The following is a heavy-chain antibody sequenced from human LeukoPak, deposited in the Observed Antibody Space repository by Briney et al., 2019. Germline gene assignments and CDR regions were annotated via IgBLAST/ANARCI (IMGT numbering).Heavy chain of an antibody. D-gene: IGHD6-13*01. Sequence: GGSLRLSCAASGFTFSSYGMHWVRQAPGKGLEWVAFIRYDGSNKYYADSVKGRFTISRDNSKNTLYLQMNSLRAEDTAVYYCAKDSGSSWYGRAVDYYYYMDVWGKGTTVTVSS. CDR2: IRYDGSNK. J-gene: IGHJ6*03. V-gene: IGHV3-30*02. CDR3: AKDSGSSWYGRAVDYYYYMDV. CDR1: GFTFSSYG.